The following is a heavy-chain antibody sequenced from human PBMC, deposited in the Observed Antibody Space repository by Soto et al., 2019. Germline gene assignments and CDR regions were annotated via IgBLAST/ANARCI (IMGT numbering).Heavy chain of an antibody. V-gene: IGHV3-15*01. CDR2: IKSKTDGGTT. CDR1: GFTFSNAW. D-gene: IGHD3-10*01. CDR3: TTDRFGLWFGELFPGGY. Sequence: GGSLRLSCAASGFTFSNAWMSWVRQAPGKGLEWVGRIKSKTDGGTTDYAAPVKGRFTISRDDSKNTLYLQMNSLKTEDTAVYYCTTDRFGLWFGELFPGGYWGQGTLVTVSS. J-gene: IGHJ4*02.